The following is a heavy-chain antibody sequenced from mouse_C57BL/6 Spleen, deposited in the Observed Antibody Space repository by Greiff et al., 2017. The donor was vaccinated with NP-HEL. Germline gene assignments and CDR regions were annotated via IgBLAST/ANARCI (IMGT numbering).Heavy chain of an antibody. CDR2: ISYDGSN. D-gene: IGHD1-1*01. CDR1: GYSITSGYY. J-gene: IGHJ2*01. Sequence: EVQLQQSGPGLVKPSQSLSLTCSVTGYSITSGYYWNWIRQFPGNKLEWMGYISYDGSNNYNPSLKNRISITRDTSKNQFFLKLNSVTTEDTATYYCARDQVYYGSSYFDYWGQGTTLTVSS. V-gene: IGHV3-6*01. CDR3: ARDQVYYGSSYFDY.